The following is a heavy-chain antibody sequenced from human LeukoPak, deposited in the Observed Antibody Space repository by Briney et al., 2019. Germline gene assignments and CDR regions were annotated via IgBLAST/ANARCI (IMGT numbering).Heavy chain of an antibody. D-gene: IGHD4-17*01. V-gene: IGHV1-18*01. Sequence: VKVSCKASGYTFTSYGISWVRQAPGQGLEWMGWISAYNGNTDYAQKFQGRVTMTTDTSTSTAYMELRSLRSDDTAVYYCARVSQTDYDFDYWGQGTLVTVSS. CDR2: ISAYNGNT. CDR3: ARVSQTDYDFDY. CDR1: GYTFTSYG. J-gene: IGHJ4*02.